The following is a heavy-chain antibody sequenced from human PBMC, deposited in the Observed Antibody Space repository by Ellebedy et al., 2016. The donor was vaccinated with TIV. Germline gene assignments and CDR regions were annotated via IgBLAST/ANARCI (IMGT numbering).Heavy chain of an antibody. V-gene: IGHV1-2*02. D-gene: IGHD2-2*01. CDR2: INPNSGNT. J-gene: IGHJ6*02. Sequence: AASVKVSCKASGYIFTGFYLHWVRQAPGQGLEWMGWINPNSGNTNYAQKFQGRVTMTRDTSISTAYMELSGLKSDDTAVYYCARDYCSSSNCGLDVWGQGTTVSVSS. CDR1: GYIFTGFY. CDR3: ARDYCSSSNCGLDV.